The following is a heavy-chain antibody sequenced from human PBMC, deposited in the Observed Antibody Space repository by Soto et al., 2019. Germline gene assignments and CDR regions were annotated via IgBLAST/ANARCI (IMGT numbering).Heavy chain of an antibody. CDR2: ISYDGRNK. CDR1: GFTFSSYA. J-gene: IGHJ4*02. Sequence: QVQLVESGGGVVQPGRSLRLSCAASGFTFSSYAMHWFRQAPGKGLEWVAVISYDGRNKYYADSVKGRFTISRDNSKNTLYLQMNSLRDEDTAVYYCARAGTPGIAVAGTDYWGQGTLVTVSS. V-gene: IGHV3-30*04. D-gene: IGHD6-19*01. CDR3: ARAGTPGIAVAGTDY.